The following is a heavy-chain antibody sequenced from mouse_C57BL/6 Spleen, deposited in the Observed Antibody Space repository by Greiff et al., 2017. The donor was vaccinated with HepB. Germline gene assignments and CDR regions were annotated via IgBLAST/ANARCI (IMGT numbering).Heavy chain of an antibody. Sequence: VKLQESGAELVKPGASVKISCKASGYAFSSYWMNWVKQRPGKGLEWIGQIYPGDGDTNYNGKFKGKATLTADKSSSTAYMQLSSLTSEDSAVYFCARSRGNYVDYYAMDYWGQGTSVTVSS. CDR3: ARSRGNYVDYYAMDY. V-gene: IGHV1-80*01. J-gene: IGHJ4*01. CDR1: GYAFSSYW. D-gene: IGHD2-1*01. CDR2: IYPGDGDT.